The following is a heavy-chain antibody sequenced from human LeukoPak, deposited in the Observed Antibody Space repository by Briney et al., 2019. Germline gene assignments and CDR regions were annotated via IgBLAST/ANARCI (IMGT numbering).Heavy chain of an antibody. Sequence: ASVKVSCKAFGYTFTSNYMHWVRQAPGQGPEWMGVISPSGGSTTYAQKFQGRVTITADESTSTAYMELSSLRSEDTAVYYCARGGYCSSTSCWSEWVDNWFDPGGQGTLVTVSS. D-gene: IGHD2-2*03. CDR1: GYTFTSNY. CDR2: ISPSGGST. CDR3: ARGGYCSSTSCWSEWVDNWFDP. J-gene: IGHJ5*02. V-gene: IGHV1-46*01.